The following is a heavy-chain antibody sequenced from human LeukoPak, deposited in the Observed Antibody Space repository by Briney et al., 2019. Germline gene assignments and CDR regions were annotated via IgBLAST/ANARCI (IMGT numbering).Heavy chain of an antibody. CDR3: ARGAWTSSFDY. D-gene: IGHD6-6*01. Sequence: GASVKVSCKASGYTFTSYDVNWVRQATGQGLEWMGWVNPNSGDTAYAQNFQGRVTMTRDTFINTAYMELSSLRFEDTAVYYCARGAWTSSFDYWGQGTLVTVSS. J-gene: IGHJ4*02. CDR1: GYTFTSYD. V-gene: IGHV1-8*01. CDR2: VNPNSGDT.